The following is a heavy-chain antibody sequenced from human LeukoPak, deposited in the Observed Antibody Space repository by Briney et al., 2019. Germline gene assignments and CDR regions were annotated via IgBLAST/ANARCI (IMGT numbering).Heavy chain of an antibody. V-gene: IGHV3-23*01. D-gene: IGHD2-15*01. CDR1: GFTVSSNY. J-gene: IGHJ4*02. CDR3: AKDPFSYCSGGSCYNFDY. CDR2: ISGSGGST. Sequence: GGSLRLSCAASGFTVSSNYMSWVRQAPGKGLEWVSAISGSGGSTYYADSVKGRFTISRDNSKNTLYLQMNSLRAKDTAVYYCAKDPFSYCSGGSCYNFDYWGQGTLVAVSS.